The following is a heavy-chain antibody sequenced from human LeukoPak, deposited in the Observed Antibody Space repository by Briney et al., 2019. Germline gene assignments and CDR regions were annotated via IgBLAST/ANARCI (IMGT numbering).Heavy chain of an antibody. CDR3: ARRGYYYHSSGLDY. D-gene: IGHD3-22*01. CDR2: INWNGGST. J-gene: IGHJ4*02. CDR1: GFTFDDYG. V-gene: IGHV3-20*04. Sequence: GGSLRLSCAASGFTFDDYGMSWVRQAPGKGLEWVSGINWNGGSTGYADSVKGRFTISRDNAKNSLYLQMNSLRAEDTALYYCARRGYYYHSSGLDYWGQGTLVTVSS.